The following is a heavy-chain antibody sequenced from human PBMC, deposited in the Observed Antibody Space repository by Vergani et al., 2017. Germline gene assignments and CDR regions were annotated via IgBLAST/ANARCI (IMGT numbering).Heavy chain of an antibody. V-gene: IGHV3-23*01. D-gene: IGHD5-12*01. CDR1: GFTFSSHA. CDR2: IKNTGDST. J-gene: IGHJ6*02. CDR3: AKANPRNSGYDYLYYYHAMDV. Sequence: EVQLLQSEGAVVQPGGSLRLSCVASGFTFSSHAMSWVRQGHGQGLEWVSSIKNTGDSTHYADSVKGRFTISRDNSKNTLYLQMNSLSAGDTAVYYWAKANPRNSGYDYLYYYHAMDVWGQGTTVTVSS.